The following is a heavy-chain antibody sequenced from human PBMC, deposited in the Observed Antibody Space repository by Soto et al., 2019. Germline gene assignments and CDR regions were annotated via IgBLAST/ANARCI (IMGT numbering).Heavy chain of an antibody. J-gene: IGHJ6*02. CDR3: ARDLWVVAGHDSDYYYGMDV. D-gene: IGHD6-19*01. CDR2: TYYRSKWYN. V-gene: IGHV6-1*01. CDR1: GDSVSSNSAA. Sequence: SQTLSLTCAISGDSVSSNSAAWNWIRQSPSRGLEWLGRTYYRSKWYNDYAVSVKSRITINPDTSKNQFSLQLNSVTPEATAVYYCARDLWVVAGHDSDYYYGMDVWGQGTTVTVSS.